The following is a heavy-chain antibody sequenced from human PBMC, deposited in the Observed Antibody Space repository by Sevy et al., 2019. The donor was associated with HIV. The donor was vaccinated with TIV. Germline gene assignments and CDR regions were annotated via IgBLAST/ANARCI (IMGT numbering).Heavy chain of an antibody. CDR2: ISSSGSTI. CDR1: GFTFSDYY. CDR3: ARDCSSTSCKRGFDY. V-gene: IGHV3-11*01. J-gene: IGHJ4*02. Sequence: GGSLRLSCAASGFTFSDYYMSWIRQAPGKGLEWVSYISSSGSTIYYADSVKGRFTISRDNAKNSLYLQMNSLRAEDTAVYYCARDCSSTSCKRGFDYWGQGTLVTVSS. D-gene: IGHD2-2*01.